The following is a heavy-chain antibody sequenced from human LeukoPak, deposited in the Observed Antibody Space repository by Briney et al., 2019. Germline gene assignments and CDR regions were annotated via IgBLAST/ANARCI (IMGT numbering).Heavy chain of an antibody. CDR1: GGSISSYY. Sequence: PSETLSLTCTVSGGSISSYYWSWIRQPPGKGLEWIGYTYYSGSTNYNPSFKSRVTISVDTSKNQCSLKLTSVTAADTAVYYCARHGMTTIAPFDYWGQGILVTVSS. V-gene: IGHV4-59*08. CDR3: ARHGMTTIAPFDY. D-gene: IGHD5-24*01. J-gene: IGHJ4*02. CDR2: TYYSGST.